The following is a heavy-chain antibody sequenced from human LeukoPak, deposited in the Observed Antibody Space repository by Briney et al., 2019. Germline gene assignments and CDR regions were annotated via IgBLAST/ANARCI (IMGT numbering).Heavy chain of an antibody. Sequence: QAGGSLTLSCEGTGFTFRHYAISWVRQAPGQGLEWVLGISGSGGTIDYADSVRGRFTISRDNAKNSLYLQMNSLRAEDMALYYCAKDPSPYGSGSFDYWGQGTLVTVSS. V-gene: IGHV3-9*03. CDR3: AKDPSPYGSGSFDY. J-gene: IGHJ4*02. D-gene: IGHD3-10*01. CDR2: ISGSGGTI. CDR1: GFTFRHYA.